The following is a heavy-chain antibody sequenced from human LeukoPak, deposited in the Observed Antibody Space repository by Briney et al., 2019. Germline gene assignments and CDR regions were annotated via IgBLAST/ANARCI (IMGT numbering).Heavy chain of an antibody. CDR3: ARVAPIAARQRSYYYYYMDV. V-gene: IGHV1-18*01. CDR2: ISAYNGNT. CDR1: GYTFTSYG. J-gene: IGHJ6*03. Sequence: ASVKVSCKASGYTFTSYGISWVRQAPGQGLEWMGWISAYNGNTNYAQKLQGRVTMTTDTSTSTAYMELRSLRSDDTAVYYCARVAPIAARQRSYYYYYMDVWGKGITVTVSS. D-gene: IGHD6-6*01.